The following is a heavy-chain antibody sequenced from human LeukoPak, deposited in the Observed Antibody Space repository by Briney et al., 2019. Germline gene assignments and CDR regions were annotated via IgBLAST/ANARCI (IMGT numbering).Heavy chain of an antibody. Sequence: SETLSLTCTVSGGSISSGSYYWSWIRQPAGKGLEWIGRIYTSGSTNYNPSLKSRVTISVDTSKNQFSLKLSSVTAADTAVYYCASGNRGYSYGYPDYWGQGTLVTVSS. J-gene: IGHJ4*02. D-gene: IGHD5-18*01. CDR3: ASGNRGYSYGYPDY. CDR2: IYTSGST. CDR1: GGSISSGSYY. V-gene: IGHV4-61*02.